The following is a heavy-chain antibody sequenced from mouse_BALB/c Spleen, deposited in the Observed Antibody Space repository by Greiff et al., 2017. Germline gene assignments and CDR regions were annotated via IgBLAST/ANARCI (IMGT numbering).Heavy chain of an antibody. J-gene: IGHJ4*01. CDR2: INPSTGYT. CDR3: ARSLSYYAMDY. CDR1: GYTFTSYW. D-gene: IGHD6-2*01. V-gene: IGHV1-7*01. Sequence: QVQLQQSGAELAKPGASVKMSCKASGYTFTSYWMHWVKQRPGQGLEWIGYINPSTGYTEYNQKFKDKATLTADKSSSTAYMQLSILTSEDSAVYYCARSLSYYAMDYWGQGTSVTVSS.